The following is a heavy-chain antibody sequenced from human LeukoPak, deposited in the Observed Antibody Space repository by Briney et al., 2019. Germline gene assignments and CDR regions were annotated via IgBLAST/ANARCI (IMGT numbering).Heavy chain of an antibody. CDR3: ARVGNYGQYYFDY. V-gene: IGHV4-59*01. Sequence: PSETLSLTCTVSGGSISSYYWSWIRQPPGKGLEWIGYIYYSGSTNYNPSLKSRVTISVDTSKNQFSLKLSSVTAADTAVYYCARVGNYGQYYFDYWGQGTPVTVSS. CDR2: IYYSGST. CDR1: GGSISSYY. D-gene: IGHD4-17*01. J-gene: IGHJ4*02.